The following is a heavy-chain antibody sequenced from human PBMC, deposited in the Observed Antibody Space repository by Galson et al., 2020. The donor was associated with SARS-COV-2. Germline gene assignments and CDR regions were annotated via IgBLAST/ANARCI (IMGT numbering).Heavy chain of an antibody. J-gene: IGHJ4*02. CDR3: ARRYETIDYYTDYFDY. CDR1: GGSFSGYY. V-gene: IGHV4-34*01. D-gene: IGHD3-22*01. Sequence: SETLSLTCAVYGGSFSGYYWGWIRQSPGKGLEFIGEINHSGSTNYNPSLKSRVTVSVDTSKNQFSLELRSVTAADTAVFYCARRYETIDYYTDYFDYWGQGTLVTVSS. CDR2: INHSGST.